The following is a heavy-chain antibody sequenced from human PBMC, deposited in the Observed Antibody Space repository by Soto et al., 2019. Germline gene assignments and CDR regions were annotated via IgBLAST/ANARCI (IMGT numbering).Heavy chain of an antibody. J-gene: IGHJ3*02. D-gene: IGHD5-18*01. CDR3: ARGAMVVDEDAFDI. V-gene: IGHV1-18*01. Sequence: ASVKVSCTASGYTFTSYGISWVRQAPGQGLEWMGWISAYNGNTNYARKLQGRVTMTTDTSTSTAYMELRSLRSDDTAVYYCARGAMVVDEDAFDIWGQGTMVTVSS. CDR1: GYTFTSYG. CDR2: ISAYNGNT.